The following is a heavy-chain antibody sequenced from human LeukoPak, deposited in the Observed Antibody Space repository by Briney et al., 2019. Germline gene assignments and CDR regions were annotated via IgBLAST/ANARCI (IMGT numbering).Heavy chain of an antibody. V-gene: IGHV3-30*03. CDR2: ISYDGSNK. CDR1: GFTFSSYG. J-gene: IGHJ4*02. D-gene: IGHD6-19*01. Sequence: GGSLRLSCAASGFTFSSYGMHWVRQAPGKGLEWVAVISYDGSNKYYVDSVKGRFTISRDNSKNTLYLQMNSLRAEDTAVYYCARNWGIAVAGPDFLDYWGQGTLVTVSS. CDR3: ARNWGIAVAGPDFLDY.